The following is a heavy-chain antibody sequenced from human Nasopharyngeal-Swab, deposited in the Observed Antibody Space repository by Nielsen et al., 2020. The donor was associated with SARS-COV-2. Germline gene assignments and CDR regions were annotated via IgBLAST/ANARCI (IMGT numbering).Heavy chain of an antibody. CDR3: ARVYCSSTSCFYGMDV. V-gene: IGHV1-8*03. CDR1: GYTFTSYD. CDR2: MNPNSGNT. J-gene: IGHJ6*02. Sequence: ASVKVSCKASGYTFTSYDINWVRQATGQGLEWMGWMNPNSGNTDYAQKFQGRVTITRNTSISTAYMELSSLRSEDTAVYYCARVYCSSTSCFYGMDVWGQGTTVTVSS. D-gene: IGHD2-2*01.